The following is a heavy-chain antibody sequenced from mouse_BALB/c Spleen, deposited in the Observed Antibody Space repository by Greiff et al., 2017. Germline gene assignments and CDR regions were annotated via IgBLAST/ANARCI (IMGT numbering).Heavy chain of an antibody. CDR2: ISDGGSYT. CDR1: GFTFSDYY. D-gene: IGHD2-1*01. J-gene: IGHJ3*01. V-gene: IGHV5-4*02. CDR3: ARGYGNYEGFAY. Sequence: EVKVVESGGGLVKPGGSLKLSCAASGFTFSDYYMSWVRQTPEKRLEWVATISDGGSYTYYPDSVKGRFTISRDNAKNNLYLQMSSLKSEDTAMYYCARGYGNYEGFAYWGQGTLVTVSA.